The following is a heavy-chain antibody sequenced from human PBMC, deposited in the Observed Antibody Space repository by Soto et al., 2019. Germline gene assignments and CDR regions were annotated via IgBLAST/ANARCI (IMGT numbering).Heavy chain of an antibody. D-gene: IGHD6-6*01. CDR3: ARGYSSSPNWFDP. Sequence: PXGSLRLSCLASGFTFSSCWMSWVRQAPGKGLEWVANIKQDGSQKYYVDSVKGRFTISRDNAMNSLYLQMNSLRAEDKAMYYCARGYSSSPNWFDPWGQGTLVSVYS. V-gene: IGHV3-7*03. CDR1: GFTFSSCW. J-gene: IGHJ5*02. CDR2: IKQDGSQK.